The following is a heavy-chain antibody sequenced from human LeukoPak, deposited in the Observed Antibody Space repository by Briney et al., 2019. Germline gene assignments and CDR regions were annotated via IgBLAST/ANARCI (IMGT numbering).Heavy chain of an antibody. CDR3: ARGAYDSSGYYYDY. J-gene: IGHJ4*02. V-gene: IGHV4-30-4*08. CDR2: IYYSGST. D-gene: IGHD3-22*01. CDR1: GGSISSGDYY. Sequence: SETLSLTCTVSGGSISSGDYYWSWIRQPPGKGLEWIGYIYYSGSTYYNPSLESRVTISVDTSKNQFSLKLSSVTAADTAVYYCARGAYDSSGYYYDYWGQGTLVTVSS.